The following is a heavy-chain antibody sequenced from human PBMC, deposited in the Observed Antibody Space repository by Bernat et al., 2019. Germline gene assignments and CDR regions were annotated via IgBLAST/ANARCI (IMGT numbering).Heavy chain of an antibody. CDR2: ISGDGSKT. CDR3: AREVATSFDY. D-gene: IGHD5-12*01. Sequence: VQLQESGPGLVKPSQTLSLTCTVSGGSISSGDYYWSWIRQPPGKGPVWASRISGDGSKTSYADSVKGRFTISRDNAKNTVYLQINSLRAEDTAVYYCAREVATSFDYWGQGTLVTVSS. CDR1: GGSISSGDYY. V-gene: IGHV3-74*01. J-gene: IGHJ4*02.